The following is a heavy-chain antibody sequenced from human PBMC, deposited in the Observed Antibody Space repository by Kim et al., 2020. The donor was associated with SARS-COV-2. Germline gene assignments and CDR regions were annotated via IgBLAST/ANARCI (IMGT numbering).Heavy chain of an antibody. CDR3: ARILGYGMDV. V-gene: IGHV3-48*03. CDR1: GFTFSSYE. Sequence: GGSLRLSCAASGFTFSSYEMNWVRQAPGKGLEWVSYISSSGSTIYYADSVKGRFTISRDNAKNSLYLQMNSLRAEDTAVYYCARILGYGMDVWGQGTTVTVSS. CDR2: ISSSGSTI. J-gene: IGHJ6*02.